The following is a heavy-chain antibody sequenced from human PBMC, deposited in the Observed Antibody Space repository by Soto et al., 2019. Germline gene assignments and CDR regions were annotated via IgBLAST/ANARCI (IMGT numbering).Heavy chain of an antibody. CDR3: ASSPHKDSRPDY. J-gene: IGHJ4*02. CDR2: IKYDGSEK. D-gene: IGHD3-22*01. V-gene: IGHV3-7*03. Sequence: GPLRLAGAAPVFTFSSHWMSWVRQAPGRGLEWMANIKYDGSEKYYVDSVKGRLTISRDNAKNSLYLQMNSLRAEDTAVYYCASSPHKDSRPDYWGQGTLVTVSS. CDR1: VFTFSSHW.